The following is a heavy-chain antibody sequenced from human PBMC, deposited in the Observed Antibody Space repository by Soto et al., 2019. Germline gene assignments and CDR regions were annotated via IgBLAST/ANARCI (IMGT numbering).Heavy chain of an antibody. CDR1: GGSISSGDYY. CDR3: ARQSIAARPSLYYYYGMDV. D-gene: IGHD6-6*01. V-gene: IGHV4-30-4*01. Sequence: TLSLTRTVSGGSISSGDYYLSWIRRPPGKGLEWIGYIYYSGSTYYNPSLKSRVTISVDTSKNQFSLKLSSVTAADTAVYYCARQSIAARPSLYYYYGMDVWGQGTTVTVSS. CDR2: IYYSGST. J-gene: IGHJ6*02.